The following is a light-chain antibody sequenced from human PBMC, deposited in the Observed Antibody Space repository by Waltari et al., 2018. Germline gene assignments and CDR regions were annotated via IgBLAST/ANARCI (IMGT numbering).Light chain of an antibody. Sequence: EIVLTQSPDTLSLSPGERVTLSCRASQTITSSYLAWYQQKPGQAPRLLIYGASSRATGISDRFSGSGSGTDFTLTIRLEPEDVAVYYCQQYGASPHSFGPGSKVHV. CDR3: QQYGASPHS. V-gene: IGKV3-20*01. CDR2: GAS. J-gene: IGKJ3*01. CDR1: QTITSSY.